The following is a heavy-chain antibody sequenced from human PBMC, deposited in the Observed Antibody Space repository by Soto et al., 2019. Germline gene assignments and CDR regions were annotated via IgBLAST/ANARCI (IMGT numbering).Heavy chain of an antibody. J-gene: IGHJ4*02. CDR3: ARGPYGGPSY. CDR2: IYYSGST. Sequence: SETLSLTCTVSGGSISSGGYYWSWIRQHPGKGLEWIGYIYYSGSTYYNPSLKSRVTISVDTSKNQLSLKLSSVTAADTAVYYCARGPYGGPSYWGQGTLVTVSS. CDR1: GGSISSGGYY. D-gene: IGHD4-17*01. V-gene: IGHV4-31*03.